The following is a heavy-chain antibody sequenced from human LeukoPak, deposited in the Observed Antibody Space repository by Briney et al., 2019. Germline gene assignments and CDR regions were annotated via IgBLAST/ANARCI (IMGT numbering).Heavy chain of an antibody. Sequence: ASVRVSCKASGYTFSNFVISWVRQATGRGLEWMGWMNPNSGNTGYAGKFQGRIAMTRDTSINIAYMELSSLTSEDTAVYYCAGNGGLADWWGQGTLVTVSS. J-gene: IGHJ4*02. CDR2: MNPNSGNT. CDR1: GYTFSNFV. D-gene: IGHD2-8*01. CDR3: AGNGGLADW. V-gene: IGHV1-8*01.